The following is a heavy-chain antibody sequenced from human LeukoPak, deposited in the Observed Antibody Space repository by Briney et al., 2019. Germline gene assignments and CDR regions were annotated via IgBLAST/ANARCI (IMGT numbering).Heavy chain of an antibody. D-gene: IGHD5-24*01. CDR3: AKGRGSDRDGFNFSGFRSAMPFPDS. CDR1: GFTFSSYT. CDR2: ISGSGGST. V-gene: IGHV3-23*01. J-gene: IGHJ5*01. Sequence: GGSLSLSCAASGFTFSSYTMSWVRQAPGKGLEWVSGISGSGGSTHYADSVKGRFTISRDNSKNTLSLQMNSLRAEDTALYYCAKGRGSDRDGFNFSGFRSAMPFPDSWGQGTLVTVSS.